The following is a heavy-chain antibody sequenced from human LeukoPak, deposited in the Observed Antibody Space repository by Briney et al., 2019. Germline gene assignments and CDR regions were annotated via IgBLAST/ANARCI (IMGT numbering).Heavy chain of an antibody. CDR2: IIPIFGLA. Sequence: SVKVSCKASGGTFSSYTISWVRQAPGQGLEWMGRIIPIFGLATYAQKFQGRVTIIADKSTSTAYMELSSLRSEDTAVYYCAXXXNLGYCSSXSCYRDXXDPWGQGTLVTVSS. CDR3: AXXXNLGYCSSXSCYRDXXDP. V-gene: IGHV1-69*02. J-gene: IGHJ5*02. CDR1: GGTFSSYT. D-gene: IGHD2-2*01.